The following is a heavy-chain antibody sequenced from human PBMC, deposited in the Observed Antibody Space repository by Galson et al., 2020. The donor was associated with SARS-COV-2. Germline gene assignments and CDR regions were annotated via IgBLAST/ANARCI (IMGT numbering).Heavy chain of an antibody. CDR3: ARLRTKDSGYWSRQPYHHYYGMDV. V-gene: IGHV4-61*02. Sequence: SETLSLTCSVSGDSISSGSSYWSWIRQPAGKGLEWIGRVYTNGNTKYNPSLERRVTISVDTSKNQVYLRLGSVTAADTAVYYCARLRTKDSGYWSRQPYHHYYGMDVWGQGTTVTVSS. CDR1: GDSISSGSSY. D-gene: IGHD6-25*01. CDR2: VYTNGNT. J-gene: IGHJ6*02.